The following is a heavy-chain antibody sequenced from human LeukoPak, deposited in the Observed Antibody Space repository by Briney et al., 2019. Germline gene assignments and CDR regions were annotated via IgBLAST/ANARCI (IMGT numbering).Heavy chain of an antibody. CDR2: IFYNGNT. V-gene: IGHV4-59*01. D-gene: IGHD6-19*01. J-gene: IGHJ5*02. CDR1: GGSIGGYF. CDR3: ARTRRQWLAGNWFDP. Sequence: SETLSLTCTDSGGSIGGYFWSWLRQPPGKGLEWVGWIFYNGNTNYNSSLKSRLTMSVDASKNQFYLKLNSVTAADTAVYYCARTRRQWLAGNWFDPWGQGTLVTVSS.